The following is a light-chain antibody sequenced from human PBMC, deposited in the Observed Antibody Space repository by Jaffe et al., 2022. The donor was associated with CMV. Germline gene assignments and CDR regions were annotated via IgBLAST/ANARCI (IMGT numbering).Light chain of an antibody. J-gene: IGKJ3*01. CDR2: DTS. CDR3: QQRRKWPPVGT. V-gene: IGKV3-11*01. Sequence: EIVLTQSPATLSLSPGERATLSCRASQSISGYLAWYQQKPGQAPRLLIYDTSNRATGIPARFSGSGSGTDFTLTIDSLEPEDFAVYYCQQRRKWPPVGTFGPGTKVDI. CDR1: QSISGY.